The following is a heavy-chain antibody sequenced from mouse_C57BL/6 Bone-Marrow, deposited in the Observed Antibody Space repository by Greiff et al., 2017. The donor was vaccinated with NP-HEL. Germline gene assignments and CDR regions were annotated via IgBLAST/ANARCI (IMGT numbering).Heavy chain of an antibody. CDR3: ARSPLYYGNYDWFAY. V-gene: IGHV1-81*01. Sequence: VQLQESGAELARPGASVKLSCKASGYTFTSYGISWVKQRTRQGLEWIGEIYPRSGNTYYNEKFKGKATLTADKSSSTAYMELRSLTSEDSAVYFCARSPLYYGNYDWFAYWGQGTLVTVSA. D-gene: IGHD2-1*01. CDR2: IYPRSGNT. J-gene: IGHJ3*01. CDR1: GYTFTSYG.